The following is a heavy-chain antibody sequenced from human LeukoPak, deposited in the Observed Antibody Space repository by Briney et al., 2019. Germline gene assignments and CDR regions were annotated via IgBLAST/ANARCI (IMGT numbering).Heavy chain of an antibody. CDR3: TTDRGLYDSSGYYYFATDI. V-gene: IGHV3-15*01. Sequence: GGAPRLSCAASGVTFSNAWKTWGRHAPGGGRGGGGRIKSKTDGGTTDYAASVKGRFTISRDDSKNTLYLQMNSLKTEDTAVYYCTTDRGLYDSSGYYYFATDIRGQGTMVTVSS. J-gene: IGHJ3*02. CDR1: GVTFSNAW. CDR2: IKSKTDGGTT. D-gene: IGHD3-22*01.